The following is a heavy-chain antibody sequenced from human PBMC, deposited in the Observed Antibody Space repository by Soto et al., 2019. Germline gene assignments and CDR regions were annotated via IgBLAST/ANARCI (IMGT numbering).Heavy chain of an antibody. J-gene: IGHJ3*02. V-gene: IGHV3-15*07. D-gene: IGHD3-22*01. CDR2: IKSKTDGGTT. CDR3: TTRYYYDSSGYPDAFDI. CDR1: GFTFSNAW. Sequence: GGSLRLSCAASGFTFSNAWMNWVRQAPGKGLEWVGRIKSKTDGGTTDYAAPVKGRFTISRDDSKNTLYLQMNSLKTEDTAVYYCTTRYYYDSSGYPDAFDIWGQGTMVTVSS.